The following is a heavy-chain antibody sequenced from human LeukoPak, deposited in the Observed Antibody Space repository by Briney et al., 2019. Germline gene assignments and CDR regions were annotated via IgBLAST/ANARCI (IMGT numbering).Heavy chain of an antibody. CDR3: AVSLTTGGIFDY. Sequence: PGGSLRLSCAASGFTVSTYEMNWVRQAPGKGLEWVSYINSRDNIIYYADSVKGRFTISRDNSKNSLSLQLSSLRAEDTAVYYCAVSLTTGGIFDYWGQGTLVTVSS. CDR1: GFTVSTYE. J-gene: IGHJ4*02. V-gene: IGHV3-48*03. D-gene: IGHD1/OR15-1a*01. CDR2: INSRDNII.